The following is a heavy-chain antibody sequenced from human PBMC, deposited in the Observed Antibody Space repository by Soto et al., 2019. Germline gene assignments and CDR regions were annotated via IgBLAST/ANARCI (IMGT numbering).Heavy chain of an antibody. CDR2: IKQDGSEK. D-gene: IGHD3-16*02. CDR1: GFTFSSYW. Sequence: EVQLVESGGGLVQPGGSLRLSCAASGFTFSSYWMSWVRQAPGKGLEWVANIKQDGSEKYYVDSVKGRFTISRDNAKNSLHLQMNSLRAEDTAVYYCAREEGTMITFGGVIVPFGYWGQGTLVTVSS. CDR3: AREEGTMITFGGVIVPFGY. J-gene: IGHJ4*02. V-gene: IGHV3-7*01.